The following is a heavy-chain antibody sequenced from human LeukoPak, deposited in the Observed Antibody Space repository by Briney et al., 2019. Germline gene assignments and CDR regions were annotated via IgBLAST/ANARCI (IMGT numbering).Heavy chain of an antibody. Sequence: ASVKLSCKASGYTFTNYDINWVRQAPGQGLEWVGWMNPVSGKAGSAQKFQGRVTLTRDTSISTAYMEVSSLRFDDTAFYYCAIAPMGTAPLYWGQGTLVTVSS. V-gene: IGHV1-8*01. CDR1: GYTFTNYD. CDR3: AIAPMGTAPLY. CDR2: MNPVSGKA. J-gene: IGHJ4*02. D-gene: IGHD1/OR15-1a*01.